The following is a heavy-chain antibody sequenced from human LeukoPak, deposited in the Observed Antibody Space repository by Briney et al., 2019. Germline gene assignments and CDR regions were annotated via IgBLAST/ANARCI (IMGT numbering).Heavy chain of an antibody. V-gene: IGHV4-59*01. D-gene: IGHD3-10*01. CDR2: IYYSGST. CDR3: ALKYYGSGGTFDY. J-gene: IGHJ4*02. Sequence: SETLSLTCTVSGGSMSSYYWSWIRQPPGKGLEGIGYIYYSGSTNYNPSLKSRVTISVDTSKTQFSLKRSSVAAADTAVYYCALKYYGSGGTFDYWGQGTLVTVPS. CDR1: GGSMSSYY.